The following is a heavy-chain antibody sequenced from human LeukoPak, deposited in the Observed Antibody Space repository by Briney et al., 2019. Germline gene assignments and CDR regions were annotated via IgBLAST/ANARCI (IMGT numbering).Heavy chain of an antibody. Sequence: ASVKVSCKASGGTFSSYAISWVRQAPGQGLEWMGGIIPIFGTANYAQKFQGRVTITADESTSTAYMELSSLRSEDTAVYYCAREKFQGYQLLEYWGQGTLVTVSS. CDR2: IIPIFGTA. J-gene: IGHJ4*02. D-gene: IGHD2-2*01. CDR3: AREKFQGYQLLEY. CDR1: GGTFSSYA. V-gene: IGHV1-69*13.